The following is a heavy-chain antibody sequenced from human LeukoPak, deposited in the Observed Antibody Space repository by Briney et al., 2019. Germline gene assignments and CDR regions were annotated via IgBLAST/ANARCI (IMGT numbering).Heavy chain of an antibody. D-gene: IGHD1-7*01. J-gene: IGHJ3*02. CDR2: INPSGGST. CDR3: ARGRNNWNYFGI. Sequence: ASVKVSCKASGYIFNNFYMQWVRQAPGQGLEWMGIINPSGGSTTYAQKFQGRVTLTRDMSTSTVHMELSSLGSEDTAVYYCARGRNNWNYFGIWGQGTLVTVSS. V-gene: IGHV1-46*02. CDR1: GYIFNNFY.